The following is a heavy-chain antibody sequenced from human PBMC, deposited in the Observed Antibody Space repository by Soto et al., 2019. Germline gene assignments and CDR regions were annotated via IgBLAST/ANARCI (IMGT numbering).Heavy chain of an antibody. CDR3: ARVLAPRDFWSGYYYYYMDV. V-gene: IGHV1-8*01. D-gene: IGHD3-3*01. CDR1: GYTFTRYD. J-gene: IGHJ6*03. Sequence: GASVKDSCKASGYTFTRYDINWVRQATGQGLEWMGWMNPNSGNTGYAQKFQGRVTMTRNTSISTAYMELSSLRSEDTAVYYCARVLAPRDFWSGYYYYYMDVWGKGTTVTVSS. CDR2: MNPNSGNT.